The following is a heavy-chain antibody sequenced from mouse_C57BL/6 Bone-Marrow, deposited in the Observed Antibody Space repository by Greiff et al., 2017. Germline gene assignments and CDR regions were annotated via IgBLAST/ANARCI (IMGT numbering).Heavy chain of an antibody. CDR1: GYTFTDYE. CDR2: IDPETGGT. Sequence: VQLQQSGAELVRPGASVTLSCKASGYTFTDYEMHWVKQTPVHGLEWIGAIDPETGGTAYNQKFTGKAILTADKSSSTAYMELRSLTSEDSAVYYCTRSAYYFDYWGQGTTRTVSS. CDR3: TRSAYYFDY. J-gene: IGHJ2*01. V-gene: IGHV1-15*01.